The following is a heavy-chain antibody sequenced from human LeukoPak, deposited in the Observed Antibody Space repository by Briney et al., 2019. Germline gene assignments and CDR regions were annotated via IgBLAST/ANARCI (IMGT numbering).Heavy chain of an antibody. CDR3: ARDRDSSGLGDY. D-gene: IGHD3-22*01. CDR1: GGSFSGYY. Sequence: SETLSLTCAVYGGSFSGYYWSWIRQPPGKGLEWIGEINHSGSTNYNPSLKSRVTISVDTSKNQFSLKLSSVTAADTAVYYCARDRDSSGLGDYWGQGTLVTVSS. J-gene: IGHJ4*02. V-gene: IGHV4-34*01. CDR2: INHSGST.